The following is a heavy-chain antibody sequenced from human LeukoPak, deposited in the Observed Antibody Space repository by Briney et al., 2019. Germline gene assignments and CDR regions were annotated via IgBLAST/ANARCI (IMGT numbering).Heavy chain of an antibody. V-gene: IGHV4-4*07. D-gene: IGHD3-22*01. CDR1: GGSISSYY. J-gene: IGHJ4*02. Sequence: PSETLSLTCTVSGGSISSYYWSWIRQPAGKGLEWIGRLYTSGSTNYNPSLKSRVTMSVDTSKNQFSLKLTTMTAADTAVYYCARGGSSGYYYGWGQGTLVTVSS. CDR3: ARGGSSGYYYG. CDR2: LYTSGST.